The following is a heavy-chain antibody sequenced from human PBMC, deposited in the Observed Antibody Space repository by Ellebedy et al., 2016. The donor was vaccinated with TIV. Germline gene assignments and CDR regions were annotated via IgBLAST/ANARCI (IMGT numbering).Heavy chain of an antibody. J-gene: IGHJ4*02. CDR1: GFTFSSYW. V-gene: IGHV3-21*04. CDR2: ISYSGDLM. CDR3: ARLGVIAAAGASDY. Sequence: GESLKISCAASGFTFSSYWMSWVRQAPGKGPEWVSYISYSGDLMYYADSVKGRFTTSRDNAENSLYLQMTSLRAEDTAVYYCARLGVIAAAGASDYWGQGTLVIVSS. D-gene: IGHD6-13*01.